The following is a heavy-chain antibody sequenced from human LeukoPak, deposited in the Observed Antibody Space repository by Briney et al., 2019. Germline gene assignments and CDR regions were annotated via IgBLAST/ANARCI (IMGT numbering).Heavy chain of an antibody. V-gene: IGHV3-23*01. CDR3: VSALVAGTTH. D-gene: IGHD6-19*01. Sequence: GGSLRLSCAASGFTYSRYAMSWVRQAPGKGLEWVSSISDNGAGTFYADSVKGRFTISRDNAKNSLSLQMDSLRAEDTAVYYCVSALVAGTTHWGQGTLVTVSS. CDR1: GFTYSRYA. CDR2: ISDNGAGT. J-gene: IGHJ4*02.